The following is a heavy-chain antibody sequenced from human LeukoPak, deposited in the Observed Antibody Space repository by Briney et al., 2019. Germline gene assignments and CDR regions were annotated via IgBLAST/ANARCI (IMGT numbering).Heavy chain of an antibody. J-gene: IGHJ5*02. CDR2: ISYDGSNK. D-gene: IGHD5-18*01. V-gene: IGHV3-30*18. CDR3: AKDLDTAMAASPFDP. Sequence: GGSLRLSCAASGFTFSSYGMHWVRQAPGKGLEWVAVISYDGSNKYYADSVKGRFTISRDNSKNTLYLQMNSLRAEDTAVYYCAKDLDTAMAASPFDPWGQGTLVTVSS. CDR1: GFTFSSYG.